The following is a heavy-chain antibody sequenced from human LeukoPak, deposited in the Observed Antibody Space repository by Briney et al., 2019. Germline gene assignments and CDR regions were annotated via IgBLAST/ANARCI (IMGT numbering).Heavy chain of an antibody. V-gene: IGHV4-34*01. D-gene: IGHD3-22*01. CDR1: GGSFSGYY. CDR3: ARLTHYYDSSGYYCYFDY. Sequence: SETLSLTCAVYGGSFSGYYWSWIRQPPGKGLEWIGEINHSGSANYNPSLKSRVTISVDTSKNQFSLKLSSVTAADTAVYYCARLTHYYDSSGYYCYFDYWGQGTLVTVSS. J-gene: IGHJ4*02. CDR2: INHSGSA.